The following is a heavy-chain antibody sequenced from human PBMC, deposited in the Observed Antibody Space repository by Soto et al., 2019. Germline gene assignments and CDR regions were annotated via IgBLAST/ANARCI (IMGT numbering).Heavy chain of an antibody. CDR1: GGSISSYY. V-gene: IGHV4-4*07. D-gene: IGHD6-6*01. CDR2: IYTSGST. CDR3: AREYSSSSAVWANYYFDY. Sequence: PSETLSLTCTVSGGSISSYYWSWIRQPAGKGLEWIGRIYTSGSTNYNPSLKSRVTMSVDTSKNQFSLKLSSVTAADTAVYYCAREYSSSSAVWANYYFDYWRQGTLVTVSS. J-gene: IGHJ4*02.